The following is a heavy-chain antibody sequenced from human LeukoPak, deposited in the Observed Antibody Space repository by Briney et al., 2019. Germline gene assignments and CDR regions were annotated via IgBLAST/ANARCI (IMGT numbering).Heavy chain of an antibody. CDR3: ARSSLGMCSSYYFDY. D-gene: IGHD6-6*01. V-gene: IGHV4-59*01. CDR2: IYYSGST. J-gene: IGHJ4*02. CDR1: GGSISSYY. Sequence: PSETLSFTCTVSGGSISSYYWSWIRQPPGKGLEWIGYIYYSGSTNYNPSLKSRVTISVDTSKNQFSLKLSSVTAADTAVYYCARSSLGMCSSYYFDYWGQGTLVTVSS.